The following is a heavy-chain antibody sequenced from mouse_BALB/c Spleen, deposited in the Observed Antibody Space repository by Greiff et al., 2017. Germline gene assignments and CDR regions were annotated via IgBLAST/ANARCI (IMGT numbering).Heavy chain of an antibody. CDR2: IDPASGNT. Sequence: VQLKQSGAELVKPGASVKLSCTASGFNIKDSYMHWVKQRPEQGLEWIGRIDPASGNTKYDPKFQGKATITADTSSNTAYLQLSSLTSEDTAVYYYAGYYYGEEFDYWGQGTTLTVSS. CDR3: AGYYYGEEFDY. J-gene: IGHJ2*01. CDR1: GFNIKDSY. V-gene: IGHV14-3*02. D-gene: IGHD1-1*01.